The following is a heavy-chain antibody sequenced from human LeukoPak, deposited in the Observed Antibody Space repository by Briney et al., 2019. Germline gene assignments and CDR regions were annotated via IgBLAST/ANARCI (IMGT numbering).Heavy chain of an antibody. J-gene: IGHJ4*02. CDR1: GFTFSSYE. CDR3: ARGYYGSGSYFDY. Sequence: GGSLRLSCAASGFTFSSYEMNWVRQAPGKGLEWVSYISSSGSTIYYADSVKGRFTISRDNAKNSLYLQMNSLRAEDTAVYYCARGYYGSGSYFDYWGQETLVTVSS. CDR2: ISSSGSTI. V-gene: IGHV3-48*03. D-gene: IGHD3-10*01.